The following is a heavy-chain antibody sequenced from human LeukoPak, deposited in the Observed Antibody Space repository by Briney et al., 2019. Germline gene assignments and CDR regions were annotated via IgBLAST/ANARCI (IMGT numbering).Heavy chain of an antibody. J-gene: IGHJ4*02. Sequence: GGSLRLSCAASGFTFSSYGMHWVRQPPGKGLEWVAVITYDGSNKYYADSVKGRFTISRDNSKNTLYLQMNSLRAEDTAVYYCAKDGGSYRFDYWGQGTLVTVSS. D-gene: IGHD1-26*01. V-gene: IGHV3-30*18. CDR1: GFTFSSYG. CDR2: ITYDGSNK. CDR3: AKDGGSYRFDY.